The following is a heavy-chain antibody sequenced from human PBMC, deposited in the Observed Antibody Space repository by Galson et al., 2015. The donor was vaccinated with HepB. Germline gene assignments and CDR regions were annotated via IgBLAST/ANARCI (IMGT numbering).Heavy chain of an antibody. V-gene: IGHV3-23*01. J-gene: IGHJ4*02. D-gene: IGHD6-19*01. CDR3: AKDPFSRYSSGRAYYFDY. CDR1: GFTFSSYV. CDR2: ISGSGGST. Sequence: SLRLSCAASGFTFSSYVMSWVRQAPGKGLEWVSAISGSGGSTYYADSVKGRFTISRDNSKNTLCLQMNSLRAEDTAVYYCAKDPFSRYSSGRAYYFDYWGQGTLVTVSS.